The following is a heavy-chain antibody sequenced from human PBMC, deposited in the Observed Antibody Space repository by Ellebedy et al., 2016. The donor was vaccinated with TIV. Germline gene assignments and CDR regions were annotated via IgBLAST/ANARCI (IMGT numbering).Heavy chain of an antibody. J-gene: IGHJ4*02. CDR1: GYTLTELS. CDR3: ATGTGTTWGKGIVVVVASFDY. V-gene: IGHV1-24*01. CDR2: FDPEDGET. Sequence: ASVKVSCXVSGYTLTELSMHWVRQAPGKGLEWMGGFDPEDGETIYAQKFQGRVTMTEDTSTDTAYMELSSLRSEDTAVYYCATGTGTTWGKGIVVVVASFDYWGQGTLVTVSS. D-gene: IGHD2-15*01.